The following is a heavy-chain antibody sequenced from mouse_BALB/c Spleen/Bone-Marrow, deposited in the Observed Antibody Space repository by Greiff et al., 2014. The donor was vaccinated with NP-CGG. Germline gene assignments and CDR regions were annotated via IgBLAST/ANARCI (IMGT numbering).Heavy chain of an antibody. CDR1: GYTFTSYY. D-gene: IGHD2-3*01. J-gene: IGHJ4*01. Sequence: VQLQESGAELVKPGASVKLSCKASGYTFTSYYMYWVKQRPGQGLEWIGEINPNNDGTNFNEKFKSKATLTVDKSSSTAYMQLSSLTSEDSAVYHCARAAYDLYAMDYWGQGTSVTVSS. CDR2: INPNNDGT. CDR3: ARAAYDLYAMDY. V-gene: IGHV1S81*02.